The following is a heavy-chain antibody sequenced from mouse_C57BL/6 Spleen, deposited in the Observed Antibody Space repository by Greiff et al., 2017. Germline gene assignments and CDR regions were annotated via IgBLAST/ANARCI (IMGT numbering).Heavy chain of an antibody. J-gene: IGHJ4*01. CDR2: ISSGGSYT. V-gene: IGHV5-6*01. CDR1: GFTFSSYG. Sequence: EVQVVESGGDLVKPGGSLKLSCAASGFTFSSYGMSWVRQTPDKRLEWVATISSGGSYTYYPDSVKGRFTISRDNAKNTLYLQMSSLKSEDTAMYYCARDQGMDYWGQGTSVTVSS. CDR3: ARDQGMDY.